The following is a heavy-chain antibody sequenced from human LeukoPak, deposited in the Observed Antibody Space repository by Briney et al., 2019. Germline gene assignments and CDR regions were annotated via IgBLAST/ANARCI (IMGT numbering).Heavy chain of an antibody. CDR3: ARTIWFGELWGYFDY. D-gene: IGHD3-10*01. CDR1: GYTFTIYY. CDR2: INPSGGST. V-gene: IGHV1-46*01. J-gene: IGHJ4*02. Sequence: ASVKVSCKASGYTFTIYYMHWVRQAPGQGLEWMGIINPSGGSTSYAQKFQGRVTMTRDMSTSTVYMELSSLRSEDTAVYYCARTIWFGELWGYFDYWGQGTLVTVSS.